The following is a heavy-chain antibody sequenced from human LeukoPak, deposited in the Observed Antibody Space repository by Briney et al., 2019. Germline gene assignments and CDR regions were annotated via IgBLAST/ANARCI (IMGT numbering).Heavy chain of an antibody. CDR1: GGTFSSYA. V-gene: IGHV1-69*05. J-gene: IGHJ3*02. CDR2: IIPIFGTA. D-gene: IGHD5-12*01. CDR3: AGGTGRGYSGYDTAEYDAFDI. Sequence: SVKVSCTASGGTFSSYAISWVRQAPGQGLEWMGGIIPIFGTANYAQKFQGRVTITTDESTCTAYMELSSLRSEDTAVYYCAGGTGRGYSGYDTAEYDAFDIWGQGTMVTVSS.